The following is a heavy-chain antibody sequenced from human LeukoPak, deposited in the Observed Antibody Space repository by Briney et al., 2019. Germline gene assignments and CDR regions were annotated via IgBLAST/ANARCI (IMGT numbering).Heavy chain of an antibody. V-gene: IGHV3-33*01. J-gene: IGHJ5*02. Sequence: GGSLRLSCAASGFTFSSYGMHWVRQAPGKGLEWVAVIWYDGSNKYYADSVKGRFTISRDNSKNTLYLQMNSLRAEDTAVYYCARTPGKYQLLPQNSNWFDPWGQGTLVTVSS. CDR1: GFTFSSYG. D-gene: IGHD2-2*01. CDR3: ARTPGKYQLLPQNSNWFDP. CDR2: IWYDGSNK.